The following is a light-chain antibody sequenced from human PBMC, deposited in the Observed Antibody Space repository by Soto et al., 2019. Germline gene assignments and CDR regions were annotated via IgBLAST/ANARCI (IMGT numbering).Light chain of an antibody. J-gene: IGKJ4*01. CDR1: QSVSSSH. Sequence: TQSPSSLSASVGDGVTLSCRASQSVSSSHLAWYQQKPGQAPRLLIYGASTRPTGIPDRFSGSGSGTDFTLTISRLEPEDLAVYYCQRYGTSSLTFGGGTKVDIK. CDR2: GAS. V-gene: IGKV3-20*01. CDR3: QRYGTSSLT.